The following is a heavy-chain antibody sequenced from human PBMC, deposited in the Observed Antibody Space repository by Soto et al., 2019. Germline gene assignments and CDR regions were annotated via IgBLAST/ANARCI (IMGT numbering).Heavy chain of an antibody. CDR2: ISGSGGST. CDR3: AKDGAHIVVVVAASGYYGMDV. V-gene: IGHV3-23*01. Sequence: EVQLLESGGGLVQPGGSLRLSCAAPGFTFSSYAMSWVRQAPGKGLEWVSAISGSGGSTYYADSVKGRFTISRDNSKNTLYLQMNILRAEDTAVYYCAKDGAHIVVVVAASGYYGMDVWGQGTTVTVSS. J-gene: IGHJ6*02. CDR1: GFTFSSYA. D-gene: IGHD2-15*01.